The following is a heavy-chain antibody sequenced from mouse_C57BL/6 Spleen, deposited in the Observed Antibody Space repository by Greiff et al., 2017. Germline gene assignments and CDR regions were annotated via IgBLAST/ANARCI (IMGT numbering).Heavy chain of an antibody. V-gene: IGHV5-16*01. CDR3: ARDRGMADFDY. J-gene: IGHJ2*01. D-gene: IGHD2-3*01. CDR2: INYDGSST. Sequence: EVKLMESEGGLVQPGSSMKLSCTASGFTFSDYYMAWVRQVPEKGLEWVANINYDGSSTYYLDSLKCRFIISRDNAKNILYLQMSSLKSEDTATYYCARDRGMADFDYWGQGTTLTVSS. CDR1: GFTFSDYY.